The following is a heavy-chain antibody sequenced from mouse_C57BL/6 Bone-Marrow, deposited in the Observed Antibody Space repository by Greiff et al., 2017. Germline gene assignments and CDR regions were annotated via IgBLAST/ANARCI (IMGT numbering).Heavy chain of an antibody. J-gene: IGHJ1*03. CDR1: GYTFTSYW. Sequence: LQPGAALVTPGASVKMFCWASGYTFTSYWITWVKQRPGQGLEWIVDIYTGSGSTNYKEKFKSKGTMSVDTSSSTAYMRLSSLPSEVSAVYSSSSHYSDWYFDVWGTGTTVTVSS. CDR3: SSHYSDWYFDV. V-gene: IGHV1-55*01. CDR2: IYTGSGST. D-gene: IGHD2-12*01.